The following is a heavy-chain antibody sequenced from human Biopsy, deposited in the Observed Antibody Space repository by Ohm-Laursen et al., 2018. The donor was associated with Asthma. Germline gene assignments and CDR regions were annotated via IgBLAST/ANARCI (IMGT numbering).Heavy chain of an antibody. CDR3: AREGVAGTHIED. V-gene: IGHV3-30-3*01. J-gene: IGHJ4*02. CDR2: VSYDGSSI. Sequence: SLRLSCAASRFTYEMHWVRQAPGKGLEWVAVVSYDGSSIYYADSAKGRFTISQDNSKNTLSLQMNSLTAEDTAVYYCAREGVAGTHIEDWGQGTLVTVSS. D-gene: IGHD6-19*01. CDR1: RFTYE.